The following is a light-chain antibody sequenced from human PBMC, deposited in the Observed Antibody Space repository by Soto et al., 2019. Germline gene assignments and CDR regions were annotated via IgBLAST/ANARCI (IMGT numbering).Light chain of an antibody. CDR3: CSYAGSYTYV. J-gene: IGLJ1*01. V-gene: IGLV2-11*01. CDR1: SSDVGGYNY. Sequence: ALAQPRSVSGSPGQSVTISCTGTSSDVGGYNYVSWYQQHPGKAPKLMIYDVSKRPSGVPDRFSGSKSGNTASLTISGLQAEDEADYYCCSYAGSYTYVFGTGTKVTV. CDR2: DVS.